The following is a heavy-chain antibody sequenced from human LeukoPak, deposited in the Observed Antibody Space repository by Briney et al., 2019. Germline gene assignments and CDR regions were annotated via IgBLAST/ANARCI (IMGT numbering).Heavy chain of an antibody. CDR3: ARADFSSSVDY. CDR2: IWYDGSNK. J-gene: IGHJ4*02. D-gene: IGHD6-6*01. Sequence: PGRSLRLSCVVSGFTFSSYGMHWVRQAPGKGLEWVALIWYDGSNKYYADSVKGRFTISRDNSKNTLYLQMNSLRADDTAVYYCARADFSSSVDYWGQGTLVTVSS. CDR1: GFTFSSYG. V-gene: IGHV3-33*01.